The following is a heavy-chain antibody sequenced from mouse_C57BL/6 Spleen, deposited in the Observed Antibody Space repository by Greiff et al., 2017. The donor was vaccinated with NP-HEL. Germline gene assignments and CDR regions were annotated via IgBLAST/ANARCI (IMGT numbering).Heavy chain of an antibody. CDR3: ARNYGSRVFFAY. J-gene: IGHJ3*01. Sequence: EVQLQQSGPELVKPGASVKMSCKASGYTFTDYNMHWVKQSHGKSLEWIGYINPNNGGTSYNQKFKGKATLTVNKSSSTAYMELRSLTSEDSAVYYCARNYGSRVFFAYWGQGTLVTVSA. CDR2: INPNNGGT. D-gene: IGHD1-1*01. CDR1: GYTFTDYN. V-gene: IGHV1-22*01.